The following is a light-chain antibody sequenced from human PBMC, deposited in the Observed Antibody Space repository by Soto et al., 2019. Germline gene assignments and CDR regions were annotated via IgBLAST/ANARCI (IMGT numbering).Light chain of an antibody. V-gene: IGLV2-23*01. CDR3: CSSAGSRILSWV. CDR1: SSDVGSYDV. J-gene: IGLJ3*02. Sequence: QSALTQPASVSGSPGQSINISCTGTSSDVGSYDVVSRYQQHPGKAPKLIIYEGTKRPPGVSNRLSGSKSGNTASLTISGLQAEDEADYYCCSSAGSRILSWVFGGGTKVTVL. CDR2: EGT.